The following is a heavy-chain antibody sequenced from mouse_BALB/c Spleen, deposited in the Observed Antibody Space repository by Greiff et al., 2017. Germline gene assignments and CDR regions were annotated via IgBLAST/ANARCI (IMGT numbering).Heavy chain of an antibody. CDR1: GFTFSSYW. CDR3: TRLRRDYYAMDY. D-gene: IGHD2-4*01. CDR2: IRLKSDNYAT. V-gene: IGHV6-6*02. Sequence: EVKLMESGGGLVQPGGSMKLSCVASGFTFSSYWMSWVRQSPEKGLEWVAEIRLKSDNYATHYAESVKGKFTISRDDSKSRLYLQMNSLRAEDTGIYYCTRLRRDYYAMDYWGQGTSVTVSS. J-gene: IGHJ4*01.